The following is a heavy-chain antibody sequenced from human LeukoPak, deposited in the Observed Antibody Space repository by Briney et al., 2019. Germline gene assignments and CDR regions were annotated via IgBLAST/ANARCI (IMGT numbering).Heavy chain of an antibody. CDR3: ARESFGSGSYPDF. CDR2: IWHDGSHK. Sequence: GRSLRLSCAASGFAFSTYAMHWVRQPPGQGLEWVALIWHDGSHKFYSNSVRGQFTNSRDHSKNTVSLQMNNLRPEDTAVYYCARESFGSGSYPDFWGQGTLVTVSS. V-gene: IGHV3-33*01. D-gene: IGHD3-10*01. J-gene: IGHJ4*02. CDR1: GFAFSTYA.